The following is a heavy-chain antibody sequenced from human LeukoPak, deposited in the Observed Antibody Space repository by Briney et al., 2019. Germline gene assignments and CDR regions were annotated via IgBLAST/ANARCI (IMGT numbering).Heavy chain of an antibody. D-gene: IGHD2-21*02. CDR3: ARVGRYCGGDCYPDY. J-gene: IGHJ4*02. V-gene: IGHV1-69*06. CDR1: GGTFSSYA. Sequence: ASVKVSCKASGGTFSSYAISWVRQAPGQGLEWMGGIIPIFGTANYAQKFQGRVTITADKSTSTAYMELSSLRSEDTAVYYCARVGRYCGGDCYPDYWGQGTLVTVSS. CDR2: IIPIFGTA.